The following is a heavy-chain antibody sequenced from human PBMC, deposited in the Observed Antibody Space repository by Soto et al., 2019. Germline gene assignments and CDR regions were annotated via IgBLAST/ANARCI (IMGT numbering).Heavy chain of an antibody. CDR3: AGSRYRYGDPYVQH. J-gene: IGHJ1*01. CDR2: IYYSGST. D-gene: IGHD5-18*01. V-gene: IGHV4-59*01. Sequence: SEALSVTCIVSVGSISFYYWSWIRQPPGKGLDLIGYIYYSGSTNYNPSLKSRVTISVDTSKNQFSLKLSSVTAADTAVYYCAGSRYRYGDPYVQHWGQGTMVTVSS. CDR1: VGSISFYY.